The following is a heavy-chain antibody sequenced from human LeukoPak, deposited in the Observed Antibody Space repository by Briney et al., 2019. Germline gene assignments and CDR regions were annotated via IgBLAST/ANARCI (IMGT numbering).Heavy chain of an antibody. J-gene: IGHJ4*02. Sequence: SETLSLTCTVSGGSFISSYWSWIRQPPGKGLEWIGYIYHDGSTKYNPALKSRVTISVDTSKNQFSLKLSSVTAADTAVYYCARHDYGGDPYFDYWGQGTLVTVSS. D-gene: IGHD4-23*01. CDR3: ARHDYGGDPYFDY. V-gene: IGHV4-59*01. CDR1: GGSFISSY. CDR2: IYHDGST.